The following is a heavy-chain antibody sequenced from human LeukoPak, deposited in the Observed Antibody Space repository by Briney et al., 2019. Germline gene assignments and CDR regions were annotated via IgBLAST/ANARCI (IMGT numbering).Heavy chain of an antibody. CDR3: ARGPLRRYFDWLLLGNWFDP. CDR2: ISGSGGST. Sequence: QSGGSLRLSCAASGFTFSNYAMSWVRQAPGKGLEWVSAISGSGGSTYHADSVKGRFTISRDNSKNTLYLQMNSLRSEDTAVYYCARGPLRRYFDWLLLGNWFDPWGQGTLVTVSS. CDR1: GFTFSNYA. J-gene: IGHJ5*02. V-gene: IGHV3-23*01. D-gene: IGHD3-9*01.